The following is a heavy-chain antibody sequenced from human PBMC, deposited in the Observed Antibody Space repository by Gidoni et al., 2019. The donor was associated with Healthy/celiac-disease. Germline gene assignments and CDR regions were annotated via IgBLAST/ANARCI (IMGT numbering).Heavy chain of an antibody. Sequence: QVQLVESGGGVVQPGRSLRLSCAASGFTFSSYGMHWVRQAPGKGLEWVAVISYDGSNKYYADSVKGRFTISRDNSKNTLYLQMNSLRAEDTAVYYCAKGGVAARLFDYWGQGTLVTVSS. J-gene: IGHJ4*02. CDR1: GFTFSSYG. V-gene: IGHV3-30*18. CDR2: ISYDGSNK. D-gene: IGHD6-6*01. CDR3: AKGGVAARLFDY.